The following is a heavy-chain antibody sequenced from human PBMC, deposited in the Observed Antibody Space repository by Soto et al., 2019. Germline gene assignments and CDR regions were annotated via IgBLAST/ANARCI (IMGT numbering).Heavy chain of an antibody. V-gene: IGHV3-23*01. CDR2: FSGRSGDT. Sequence: GGSLRLSCVASGFSISTHALTWVRQAPGKGLEWVSSFSGRSGDTYYAASVKGRFTISGDSSKNTVILQMNNLRADDTALYYCASDSSAWPNYFDSWGQGIQVTVSS. J-gene: IGHJ4*02. CDR1: GFSISTHA. D-gene: IGHD6-19*01. CDR3: ASDSSAWPNYFDS.